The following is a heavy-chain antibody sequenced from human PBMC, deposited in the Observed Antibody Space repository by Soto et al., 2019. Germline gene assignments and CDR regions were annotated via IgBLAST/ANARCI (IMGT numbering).Heavy chain of an antibody. CDR3: ARHGASSASTEY. D-gene: IGHD6-6*01. J-gene: IGHJ4*02. CDR2: VPYAGNT. CDR1: GDSVTSSRYY. Sequence: SETLSLTCTVSGDSVTSSRYYWGWVRQAPGKGLEWIGSVPYAGNTYYNPSLKSRVTLFIDTSKNHFSLSLRSVTAADTAVYYCARHGASSASTEYWGQGTLVTVSS. V-gene: IGHV4-39*01.